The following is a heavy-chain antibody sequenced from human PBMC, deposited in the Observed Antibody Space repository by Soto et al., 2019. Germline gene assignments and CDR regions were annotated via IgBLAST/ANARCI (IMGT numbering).Heavy chain of an antibody. Sequence: VGSLRLSCAASGFTFSHYAMHWVRQAPGKGLEWVTVIAYDGGTKYYANSVKGRFTISRDNSKSILYLQMNSLRAEDTAIYFCARGYGSYYYGLDVWGQGTTVTVSS. CDR2: IAYDGGTK. V-gene: IGHV3-30-3*01. D-gene: IGHD3-10*01. CDR3: ARGYGSYYYGLDV. J-gene: IGHJ6*02. CDR1: GFTFSHYA.